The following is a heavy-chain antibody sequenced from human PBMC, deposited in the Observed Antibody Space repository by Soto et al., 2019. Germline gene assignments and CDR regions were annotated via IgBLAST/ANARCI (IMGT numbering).Heavy chain of an antibody. V-gene: IGHV3-23*01. CDR2: ISGSGGST. D-gene: IGHD6-13*01. J-gene: IGHJ4*02. Sequence: QPGGSLRLSCAASGFTFSSYAMSWACQAPGKGLEWVSAISGSGGSTYYADSVKGRFTISRDNSKNTLYLQMNSLRAEDTAVYYCAKDSGSSWYLYYFDYWGQGTLVTVSS. CDR3: AKDSGSSWYLYYFDY. CDR1: GFTFSSYA.